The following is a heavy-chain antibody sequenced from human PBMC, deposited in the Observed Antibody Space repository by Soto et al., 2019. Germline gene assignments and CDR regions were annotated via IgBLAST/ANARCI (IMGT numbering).Heavy chain of an antibody. J-gene: IGHJ4*02. CDR2: MYHSGST. Sequence: SETLSLTCAVSGGSISSGGYSWSWIRQPPGKGLEWIGYMYHSGSTYYNPSLKSRVTISIDRSKNQFSLKLSSVTAADTAVYYCARGPVYWGQEILVTVSS. CDR1: GGSISSGGYS. CDR3: ARGPVY. V-gene: IGHV4-30-2*01.